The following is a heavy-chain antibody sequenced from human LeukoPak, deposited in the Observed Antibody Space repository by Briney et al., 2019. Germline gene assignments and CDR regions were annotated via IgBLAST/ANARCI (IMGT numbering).Heavy chain of an antibody. V-gene: IGHV3-23*01. CDR2: ISGSGGST. Sequence: GGSLRLSCAASGFTFSSYAMSWVRQAPGKGLEWVSAISGSGGSTYYADSVKGRFTISRDNSKNTLYLQMNSLRAEDTAVYCCAKDRVITMVRGTAFDIWGQGTMVTVSS. CDR1: GFTFSSYA. D-gene: IGHD3-10*01. J-gene: IGHJ3*02. CDR3: AKDRVITMVRGTAFDI.